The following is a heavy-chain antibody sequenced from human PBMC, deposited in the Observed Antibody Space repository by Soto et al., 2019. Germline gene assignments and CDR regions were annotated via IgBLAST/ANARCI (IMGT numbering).Heavy chain of an antibody. CDR1: GFTFTDYY. CDR2: INPSNGFT. D-gene: IGHD2-21*02. Sequence: QVQLVQSVTELKKPGASVSLSCKASGFTFTDYYFNWVRQSTGEGLQWMGIINPSNGFTSFAQKFQDRVTMTTDTSTNTVYMEVRSLRFEDTAVYFCARDRPDTYCGGDCPLGYYYHGMDVWGQGTAVTVSS. V-gene: IGHV1-46*01. CDR3: ARDRPDTYCGGDCPLGYYYHGMDV. J-gene: IGHJ6*02.